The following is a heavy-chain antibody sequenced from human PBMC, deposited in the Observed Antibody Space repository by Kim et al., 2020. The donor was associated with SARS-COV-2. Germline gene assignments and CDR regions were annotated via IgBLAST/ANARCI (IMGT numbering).Heavy chain of an antibody. CDR1: GGSISSYY. CDR2: IYTSGST. D-gene: IGHD3-10*01. J-gene: IGHJ2*01. Sequence: SETLSLTCTVSGGSISSYYWSWIRQPAGKGLEWIGRIYTSGSTNYNPSLKSRVTMSVDTSKNQFSLKPSSVTAADTAVYYCARGAGTNRITMVRGVTNPYWYFDLWGRGTLVTVSS. CDR3: ARGAGTNRITMVRGVTNPYWYFDL. V-gene: IGHV4-4*07.